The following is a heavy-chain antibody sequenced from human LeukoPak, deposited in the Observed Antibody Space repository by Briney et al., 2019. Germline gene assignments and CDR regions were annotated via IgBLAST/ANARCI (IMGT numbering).Heavy chain of an antibody. J-gene: IGHJ6*03. CDR3: ARSTTYYYGSGVVYYYYYMDV. Sequence: SETLSLTCTVSGGSISSGSYYWSWIRQPAGKGLEWIGRIYTSGSTNYNPSLKSRVTISVDTSKNQFSLKLSSVTAADTAVYYCARSTTYYYGSGVVYYYYYMDVWGKGTTVTISS. V-gene: IGHV4-61*02. D-gene: IGHD3-10*01. CDR1: GGSISSGSYY. CDR2: IYTSGST.